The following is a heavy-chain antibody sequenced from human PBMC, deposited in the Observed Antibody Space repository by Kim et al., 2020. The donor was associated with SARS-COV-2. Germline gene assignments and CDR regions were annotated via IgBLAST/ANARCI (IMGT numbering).Heavy chain of an antibody. D-gene: IGHD2-2*01. CDR3: ARDIVVVPAAMGPFYYYYGMDV. V-gene: IGHV4-4*07. CDR1: GGSISSYY. Sequence: SETLSLTCTVSGGSISSYYWSWIRQPAGKGLEWIGRIYTSGSTNYNPSLKSRVTMSVDTSKNQFSLKLSSVTAADTAVYYCARDIVVVPAAMGPFYYYYGMDVWGQGTTVTVSS. J-gene: IGHJ6*02. CDR2: IYTSGST.